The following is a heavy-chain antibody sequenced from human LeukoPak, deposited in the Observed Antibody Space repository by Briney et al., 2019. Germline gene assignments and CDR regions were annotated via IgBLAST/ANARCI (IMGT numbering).Heavy chain of an antibody. D-gene: IGHD5-12*01. CDR3: AKEDIATY. CDR2: ISYDGSNK. V-gene: IGHV3-30*18. CDR1: GFTFSSYG. J-gene: IGHJ4*02. Sequence: GGSLRLSCAASGFTFSSYGMHWVRQAPGKGLEWVAVISYDGSNKYYADSVKGRFTISRDNSKNTLYLQMNSLRAGDTAVYYCAKEDIATYWGQGTLVTVSS.